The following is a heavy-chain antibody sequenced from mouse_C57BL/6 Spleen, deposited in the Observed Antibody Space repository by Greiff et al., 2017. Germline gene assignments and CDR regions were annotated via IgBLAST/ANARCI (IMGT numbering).Heavy chain of an antibody. D-gene: IGHD2-5*01. CDR3: ARCTYSNYCWYFDV. V-gene: IGHV1-26*01. CDR1: GYTFTDYY. J-gene: IGHJ1*03. CDR2: INPNNGGT. Sequence: DVQLQQSGPELVKPGASVKISCKASGYTFTDYYMNWVKQSHGKSLEWIGDINPNNGGTSYNQKFKGKATLTVDKSSSTAYMELRSLTSEDSAVYYCARCTYSNYCWYFDVWGTGTTVTVSS.